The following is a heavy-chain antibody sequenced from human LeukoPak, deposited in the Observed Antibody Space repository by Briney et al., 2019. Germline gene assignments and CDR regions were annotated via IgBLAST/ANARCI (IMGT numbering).Heavy chain of an antibody. CDR1: GASISNSNW. CDR3: ARESYYYDSSGYFDY. Sequence: SETLSLTCAVAGASISNSNWWTWVRQPPGKGLEWIGEIYHSGSTNYKPSLKSRATISVDKSKNQFSLKLSSVTAADTAVYYCARESYYYDSSGYFDYWGQGTLVTVSS. D-gene: IGHD3-22*01. V-gene: IGHV4-4*02. J-gene: IGHJ4*02. CDR2: IYHSGST.